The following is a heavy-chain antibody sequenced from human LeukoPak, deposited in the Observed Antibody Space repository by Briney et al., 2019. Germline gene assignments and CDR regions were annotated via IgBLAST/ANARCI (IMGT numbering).Heavy chain of an antibody. CDR1: GFTFSAYN. J-gene: IGHJ5*02. CDR2: ISGSSSAI. CDR3: VRDRTLGVRDGFILA. V-gene: IGHV3-48*01. D-gene: IGHD5-24*01. Sequence: GGSLGLSCAASGFTFSAYNMIWVRQAPGKGLEWLSYISGSSSAIYYADSVQGRFTISRDNAKNSLSLQMSSLRVEDTAVYYCVRDRTLGVRDGFILAWGQGTLVTVSS.